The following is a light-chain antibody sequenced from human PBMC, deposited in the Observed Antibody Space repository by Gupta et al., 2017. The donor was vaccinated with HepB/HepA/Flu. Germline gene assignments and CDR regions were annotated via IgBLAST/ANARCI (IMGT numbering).Light chain of an antibody. J-gene: IGKJ4*01. Sequence: EIVLTQSPATLSLSPGERATLSCRASQSVSTDLAWYQQKPGQAPRLLIYDASNRDTGIPARFSGSGSGKDLTLTISSREPEDFAVYYCQQRSNWHSLTFGGGTKVEIK. CDR3: QQRSNWHSLT. V-gene: IGKV3-11*01. CDR2: DAS. CDR1: QSVSTD.